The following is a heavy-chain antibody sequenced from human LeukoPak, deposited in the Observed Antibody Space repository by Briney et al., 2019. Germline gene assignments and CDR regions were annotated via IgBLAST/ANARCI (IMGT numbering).Heavy chain of an antibody. CDR2: IHYSGST. V-gene: IGHV4-31*02. Sequence: SETLSLTCTLSGDSINRDGYHWTWIRQHPGKGLEWIGYIHYSGSTSYNPSLQSRVSISLDSSQNQLSLNLHSVTAADTAVYYCARGFTKTASPDAFDFWGQGTLVIVSS. D-gene: IGHD1-1*01. CDR1: GDSINRDGYH. J-gene: IGHJ3*01. CDR3: ARGFTKTASPDAFDF.